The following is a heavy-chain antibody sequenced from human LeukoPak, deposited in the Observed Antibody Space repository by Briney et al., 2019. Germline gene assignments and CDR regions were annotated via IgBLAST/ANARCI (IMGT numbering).Heavy chain of an antibody. D-gene: IGHD3-3*01. Sequence: GGSLRLSCAASGFTFSSYAMSWVRQAPGKGLEWVSAISGSGGSTYYADSVKGRFTISRDNSKNTLYLQMNSLRAEDTAVYYCAKGEYDFWSGYYRYPFDYWGQGTLVTVSS. CDR2: ISGSGGST. CDR3: AKGEYDFWSGYYRYPFDY. V-gene: IGHV3-23*01. J-gene: IGHJ4*02. CDR1: GFTFSSYA.